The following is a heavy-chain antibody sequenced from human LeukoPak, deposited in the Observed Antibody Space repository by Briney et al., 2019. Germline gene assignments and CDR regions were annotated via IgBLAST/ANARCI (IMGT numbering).Heavy chain of an antibody. J-gene: IGHJ4*02. CDR2: ISGSGGST. Sequence: PGGSLRLSCAASGFTFSSYAMSWVRQAPGKGLEWVSAISGSGGSTYYADSVKGRFTISRDNSKNTLYLQMNSLRAEDRAVYYCAKNLRSIVGATSELGYWGQGTLVTVYS. V-gene: IGHV3-23*01. D-gene: IGHD1-26*01. CDR1: GFTFSSYA. CDR3: AKNLRSIVGATSELGY.